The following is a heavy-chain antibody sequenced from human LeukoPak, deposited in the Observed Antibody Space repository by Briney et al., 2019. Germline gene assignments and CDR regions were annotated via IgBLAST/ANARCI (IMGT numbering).Heavy chain of an antibody. CDR1: GFTVSSNY. CDR2: IYSGGST. CDR3: ARDVSGSYFDY. Sequence: GGSLRLSCVASGFTVSSNYMSWVRQAPGKGLEWVSVIYSGGSTYYADSVKGRFTISRDNSKNTLYLQMNSLRAEDTAVYYCARDVSGSYFDYWGQGTLVTVSS. J-gene: IGHJ4*02. V-gene: IGHV3-66*01. D-gene: IGHD1-26*01.